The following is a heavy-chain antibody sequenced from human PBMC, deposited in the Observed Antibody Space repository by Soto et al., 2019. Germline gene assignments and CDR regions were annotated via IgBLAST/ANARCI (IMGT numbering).Heavy chain of an antibody. CDR3: ARHRYSYGRNYYYYGMDV. V-gene: IGHV4-39*01. CDR2: IYYSGST. Sequence: TSETLSLTCTVSGGSISSSSYYWGWIRQPPGKGLEWIGSIYYSGSTYYNPSLKSRVTISVDTSKNQFSLKLSSVTAADTAVYYCARHRYSYGRNYYYYGMDVWGQGTTVTVSS. J-gene: IGHJ6*02. D-gene: IGHD5-18*01. CDR1: GGSISSSSYY.